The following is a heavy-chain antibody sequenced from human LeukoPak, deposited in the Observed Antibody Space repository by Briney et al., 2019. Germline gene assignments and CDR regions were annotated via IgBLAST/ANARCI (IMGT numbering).Heavy chain of an antibody. CDR1: GCSISSYY. D-gene: IGHD1-26*01. J-gene: IGHJ4*02. Sequence: SETLSLTCTVSGCSISSYYCSWIRQPPWKGLEWIGYIYYSGSTNYNPSLKSRVTISVDTSKNQFSLKLSSVTAADTAVYYCARHSPGGVGFDYWGQGTLVTVSS. V-gene: IGHV4-59*08. CDR3: ARHSPGGVGFDY. CDR2: IYYSGST.